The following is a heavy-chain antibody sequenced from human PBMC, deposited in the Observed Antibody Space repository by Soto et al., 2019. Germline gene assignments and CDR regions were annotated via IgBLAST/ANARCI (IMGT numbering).Heavy chain of an antibody. J-gene: IGHJ4*02. CDR3: ARGFSH. CDR2: INDSGST. V-gene: IGHV4-34*01. Sequence: SETLSLTCVVYGGSFSLYYWSWLRQPPGKGLEWIGEINDSGSTNYNPSLKSRVTISIDTSKNQFYLKLRSVTAADTAVYFCARGFSHWGQGTLVTISS. CDR1: GGSFSLYY.